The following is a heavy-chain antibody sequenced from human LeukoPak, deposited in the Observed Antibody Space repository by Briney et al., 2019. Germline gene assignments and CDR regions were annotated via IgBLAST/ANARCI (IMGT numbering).Heavy chain of an antibody. J-gene: IGHJ4*02. CDR3: AKDSVRYGDYGQFYFDY. CDR2: ISGSGGST. Sequence: GGSLRLSCAASGFTFSSYAMSWVRQAPGKGLEWVSAISGSGGSTYYADSVKGRFTISRDNSKNTLYLQMKSLRAEDTAVYYCAKDSVRYGDYGQFYFDYWGQGTLVTVSS. V-gene: IGHV3-23*01. D-gene: IGHD4-17*01. CDR1: GFTFSSYA.